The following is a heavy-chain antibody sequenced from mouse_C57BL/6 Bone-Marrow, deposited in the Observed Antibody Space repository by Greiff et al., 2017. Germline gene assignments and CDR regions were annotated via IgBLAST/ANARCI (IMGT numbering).Heavy chain of an antibody. Sequence: VQLQQSGPGLVAPSQRLSITCTVSGFSLTSYGVDWVRQPPGKGLEWLGVIWGGGSTNYNSALMSRLSISKDNSKSQVFLKMNSLQTDDTAMYYCAKREGAYYSNSAWFAYWGQGTLVTVSA. CDR3: AKREGAYYSNSAWFAY. CDR1: GFSLTSYG. CDR2: IWGGGST. D-gene: IGHD2-5*01. V-gene: IGHV2-9*01. J-gene: IGHJ3*01.